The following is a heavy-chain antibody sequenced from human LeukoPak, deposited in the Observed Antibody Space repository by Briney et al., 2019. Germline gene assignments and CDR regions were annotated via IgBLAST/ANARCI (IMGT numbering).Heavy chain of an antibody. J-gene: IGHJ4*02. CDR2: IRYDGSDTYDGSNK. Sequence: PGGSLRLSCAASGFTFSTYGMHWVRQASGKGLEWVAFIRYDGSDTYDGSNKYYADSVKGRFTISRDNSKNMLYLQMNSLRAEDTAVYYCAGDFDYWGQGTLVTVSS. CDR1: GFTFSTYG. V-gene: IGHV3-30*19. CDR3: AGDFDY.